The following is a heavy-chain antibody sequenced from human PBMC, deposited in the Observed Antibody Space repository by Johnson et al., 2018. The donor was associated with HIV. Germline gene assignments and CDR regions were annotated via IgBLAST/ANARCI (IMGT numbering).Heavy chain of an antibody. CDR3: ARDGTETGPDDAFDI. CDR2: IYRAGST. D-gene: IGHD1-1*01. Sequence: EVQLVESGGGLVQPGGSLRLSCAASGFSISSNYMSWIRQAPGKGLEWVSVIYRAGSTYYADSVKDRFPISRDISKNTIYLQMNSLRAEDTAMYYCARDGTETGPDDAFDIWGQGTMVTVSS. V-gene: IGHV3-66*01. J-gene: IGHJ3*02. CDR1: GFSISSNY.